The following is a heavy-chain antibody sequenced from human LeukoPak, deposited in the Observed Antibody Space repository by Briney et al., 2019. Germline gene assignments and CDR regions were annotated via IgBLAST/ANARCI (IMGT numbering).Heavy chain of an antibody. CDR1: GFTFSSYA. CDR2: ISGSGGRK. CDR3: ARAVNGVWGF. J-gene: IGHJ3*01. D-gene: IGHD2-8*01. Sequence: PGGSLRLSCAAPGFTFSSYAMSWVRQAPGKGLEWVSAISGSGGRKYYADSVKGRFTISRDNSKNTLYLQMNSLRAEDTAVYYCARAVNGVWGFWGQGTMVTVSS. V-gene: IGHV3-23*01.